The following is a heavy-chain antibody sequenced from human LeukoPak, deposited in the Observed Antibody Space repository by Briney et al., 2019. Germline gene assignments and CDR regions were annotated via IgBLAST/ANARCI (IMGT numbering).Heavy chain of an antibody. Sequence: SQTLSLTCSVSGASISRGSYYWRWIRQPAGRGLEWLGRIYTSGDTNYNPSLEGRVTISVDTSQNQLSLRLTSVTVADTAIYYCARESCNGASCFRAEGFYYFYMDVWGKGTTVTVSS. CDR1: GASISRGSYY. CDR3: ARESCNGASCFRAEGFYYFYMDV. V-gene: IGHV4-61*02. J-gene: IGHJ6*03. CDR2: IYTSGDT. D-gene: IGHD2-2*01.